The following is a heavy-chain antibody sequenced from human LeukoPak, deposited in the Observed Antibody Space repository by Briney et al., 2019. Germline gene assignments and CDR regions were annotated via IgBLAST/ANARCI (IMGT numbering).Heavy chain of an antibody. V-gene: IGHV3-30*03. J-gene: IGHJ2*01. Sequence: GGSLRLSCAGSGFTFSTYVIHWVRQTPGKGLEWAALISYDGNSKYYADSVKGRFTISRDNSKNTVYLQMNSLRAEDTAVYYCAREGLGYFDLWGRGTLVTVSS. CDR1: GFTFSTYV. CDR3: AREGLGYFDL. D-gene: IGHD3/OR15-3a*01. CDR2: ISYDGNSK.